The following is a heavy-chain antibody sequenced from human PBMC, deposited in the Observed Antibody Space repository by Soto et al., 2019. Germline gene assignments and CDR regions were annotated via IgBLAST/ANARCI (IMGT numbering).Heavy chain of an antibody. J-gene: IGHJ4*02. Sequence: EVQLAESGGGLVQAGGSLRLSCAASGFTFSSYWMTWVRQAPGKGLEWVANINRDGSGKYYVDFVKGRFTMSRDNARNSLYLIINTLRAEDTAAYYCARVSRGGNTGYTLAYWGRGALVTVA. V-gene: IGHV3-7*01. CDR3: ARVSRGGNTGYTLAY. CDR2: INRDGSGK. D-gene: IGHD5-12*01. CDR1: GFTFSSYW.